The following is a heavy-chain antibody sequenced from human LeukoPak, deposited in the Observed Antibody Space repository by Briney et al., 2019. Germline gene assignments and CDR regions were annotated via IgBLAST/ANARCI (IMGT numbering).Heavy chain of an antibody. CDR3: AKDRGYFDY. Sequence: PGGSLRLSCAASGFTFSSYWMSWVRQAPGKGLEWVAVISYDGSNKYYADSVEGRFTISRDNSKNTLYLQMNSLRAEDTAVYYCAKDRGYFDYWGQGTLVTVSS. CDR1: GFTFSSYW. V-gene: IGHV3-30*18. CDR2: ISYDGSNK. J-gene: IGHJ4*02.